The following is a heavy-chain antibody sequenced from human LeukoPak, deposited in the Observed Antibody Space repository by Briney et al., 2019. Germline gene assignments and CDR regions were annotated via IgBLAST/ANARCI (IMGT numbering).Heavy chain of an antibody. CDR2: IYYSGST. V-gene: IGHV4-38-2*02. Sequence: SETLSLTCTVSGYSISSGYYWGWIRQPPGKGLEWIGSIYYSGSTYYNPSLKSRVTISVDTSKNQFSLKLSSVTAADTAVYYCARDRDYGDYRDAFDIWGQGTMVTVSS. D-gene: IGHD4-17*01. J-gene: IGHJ3*02. CDR3: ARDRDYGDYRDAFDI. CDR1: GYSISSGYY.